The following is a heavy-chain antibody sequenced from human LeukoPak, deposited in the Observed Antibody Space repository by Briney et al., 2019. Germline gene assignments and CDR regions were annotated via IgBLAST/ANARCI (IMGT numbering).Heavy chain of an antibody. D-gene: IGHD6-13*01. V-gene: IGHV4-59*01. Sequence: SETLSLTCAVYGGSFSGYYWSWIRQPPGKGLEWIGYIYYSGSTNYNPSLKSRVTISVDTSKNQFPLKLSSVTAADTAVYYCARDLLQYSSGWYGQFDYWGQGTLVTVSS. J-gene: IGHJ4*02. CDR1: GGSFSGYY. CDR2: IYYSGST. CDR3: ARDLLQYSSGWYGQFDY.